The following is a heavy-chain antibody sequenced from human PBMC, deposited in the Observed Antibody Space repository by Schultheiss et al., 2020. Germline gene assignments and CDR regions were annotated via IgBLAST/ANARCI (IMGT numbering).Heavy chain of an antibody. Sequence: GGSLRLSCAASGFTLSSYAMSWVRQAPGKGLEWVSAISSSGGTTYYADSVKGRFTISRDNSKNTLYLQMNSLRAEDTALYHCAKGRYASGSYHFDYWGPGTMVTVSS. CDR2: ISSSGGTT. V-gene: IGHV3-23*01. D-gene: IGHD3-10*01. CDR1: GFTLSSYA. CDR3: AKGRYASGSYHFDY. J-gene: IGHJ4*02.